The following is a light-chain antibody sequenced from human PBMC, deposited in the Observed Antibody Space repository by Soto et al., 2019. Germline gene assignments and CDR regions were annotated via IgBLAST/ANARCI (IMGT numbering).Light chain of an antibody. J-gene: IGLJ2*01. Sequence: QSALTQPASVSGSPGQSITISCTGTSSDIGSYNYVSWYQQHPAKAPKLMIYEVSHRPSGVSNRFSGSKSGNTASLTISGLQAEDEADYYCSSYTRSSTLVVFGGGTKVTVL. CDR1: SSDIGSYNY. V-gene: IGLV2-14*01. CDR2: EVS. CDR3: SSYTRSSTLVV.